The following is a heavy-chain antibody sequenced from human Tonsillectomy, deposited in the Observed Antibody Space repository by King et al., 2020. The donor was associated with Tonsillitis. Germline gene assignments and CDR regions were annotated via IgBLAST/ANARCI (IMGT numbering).Heavy chain of an antibody. J-gene: IGHJ4*02. CDR2: IKTKDQGGAI. D-gene: IGHD6-13*01. Sequence: VQLVESGGGLVKPGGSLRLSCATSGFTFSDAWMSWVRQPPGKGLEWVGRIKTKDQGGAIDYATAVEGRFSISRDDSKNTLYLQMNNLQPEDTVVYYCTRRSSLGGQGTLVTVSS. CDR1: GFTFSDAW. CDR3: TRRSSL. V-gene: IGHV3-15*01.